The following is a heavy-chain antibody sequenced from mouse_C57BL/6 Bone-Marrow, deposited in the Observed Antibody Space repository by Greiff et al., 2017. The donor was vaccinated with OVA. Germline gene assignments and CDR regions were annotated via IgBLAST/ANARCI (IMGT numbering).Heavy chain of an antibody. Sequence: VQLQESGAELVKPGASVKLSCKASGYTFTSYWMHWVKQRPGQGLEWIGMIHPNSGSTNYNEKFKSKATLTVDKSSSTAYMQLSSLTSEDSAVYYCARRLWGAMGYWGQGTSVTVSS. CDR2: IHPNSGST. J-gene: IGHJ4*01. CDR3: ARRLWGAMGY. CDR1: GYTFTSYW. V-gene: IGHV1-64*01. D-gene: IGHD1-1*02.